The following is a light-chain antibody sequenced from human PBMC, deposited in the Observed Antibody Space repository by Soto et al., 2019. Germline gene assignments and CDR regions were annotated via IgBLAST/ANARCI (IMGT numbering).Light chain of an antibody. CDR2: DAS. V-gene: IGKV3-15*01. J-gene: IGKJ2*01. CDR3: QQYNNWPMYT. CDR1: QSVSSN. Sequence: EIVMTQSPATLSVSPGETATLSCRASQSVSSNLAWYQQKPGQAPRLLIYDASTRATGIPARFSGSGSGTEFTLTISSLQSEDFVVYYCQQYNNWPMYTFGQGTKLEIK.